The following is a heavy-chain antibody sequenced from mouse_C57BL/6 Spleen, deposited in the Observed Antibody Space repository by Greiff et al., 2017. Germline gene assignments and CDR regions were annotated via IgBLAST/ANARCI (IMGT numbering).Heavy chain of an antibody. CDR2: INPDNGGT. CDR3: ARFGDVNYFDY. V-gene: IGHV1-22*01. CDR1: GYTFTDYN. J-gene: IGHJ2*01. D-gene: IGHD3-1*01. Sequence: VQLQQPGPELVKPGASVTMSCKASGYTFTDYNMHWVKQSPGQSLEWIGYINPDNGGTSYNQKFKGKATLTVNTSSSTAYMQLRSLTSEDSAVYYRARFGDVNYFDYWGTATTLTVSS.